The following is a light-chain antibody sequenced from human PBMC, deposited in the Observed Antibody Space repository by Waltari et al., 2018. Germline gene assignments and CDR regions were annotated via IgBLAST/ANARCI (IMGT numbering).Light chain of an antibody. Sequence: QTVVTQEPSLSVSPGGTVTLTCALRSGPPSTTSYPPWDQQTPGQAPRTLVYKANARSSGVPDRFAGSILGNTAALTITGAQADDESDYYCALYMGSGIWVFGGGTRLTVL. CDR3: ALYMGSGIWV. CDR2: KAN. V-gene: IGLV8-61*01. J-gene: IGLJ3*02. CDR1: SGPPSTTSY.